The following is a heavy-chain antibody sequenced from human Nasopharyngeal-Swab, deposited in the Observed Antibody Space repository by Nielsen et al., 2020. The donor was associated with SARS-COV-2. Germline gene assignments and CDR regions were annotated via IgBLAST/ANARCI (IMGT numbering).Heavy chain of an antibody. J-gene: IGHJ4*02. V-gene: IGHV3-7*01. CDR3: ASRGYSSGWMGWGQQYYFDY. CDR1: GFTFSSYW. Sequence: GESLKISCAASGFTFSSYWMSWVRQAPGKGLEWVANIKQDGSEKYYVDSVKGRFTISRDNAKNSLYLQTNSLRAEDTAVYYCASRGYSSGWMGWGQQYYFDYWGQGTLVTVSS. D-gene: IGHD6-19*01. CDR2: IKQDGSEK.